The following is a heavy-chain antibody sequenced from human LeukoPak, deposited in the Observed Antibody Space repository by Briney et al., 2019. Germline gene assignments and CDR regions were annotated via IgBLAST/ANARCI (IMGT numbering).Heavy chain of an antibody. Sequence: GGSLRLSCAASGFTFSSYAMHWVRQAPGKGLEWVAVISYDGSNKYYADSVKGRFTISRDNSKNTLYLQMNSLRAEDTAVYYCVRDWGIAAAGTRSYYYYGMDVWGQGTTVTVSS. J-gene: IGHJ6*02. CDR2: ISYDGSNK. CDR1: GFTFSSYA. D-gene: IGHD6-13*01. CDR3: VRDWGIAAAGTRSYYYYGMDV. V-gene: IGHV3-30-3*01.